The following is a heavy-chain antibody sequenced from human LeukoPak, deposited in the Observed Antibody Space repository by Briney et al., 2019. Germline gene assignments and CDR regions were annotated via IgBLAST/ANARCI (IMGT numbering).Heavy chain of an antibody. D-gene: IGHD4-11*01. CDR2: RYWDDDK. CDR1: GFSLSTSGVG. J-gene: IGHJ4*02. Sequence: SGPTLVNPTQTLTLTCTFSGFSLSTSGVGVGWVRQPPGKALEWLALRYWDDDKRYKSSLKSRLTFTKDHYKNQVVLTMTNVDPVDTATYYCVHRRIYSPFDYWGQGALVTVSS. CDR3: VHRRIYSPFDY. V-gene: IGHV2-5*02.